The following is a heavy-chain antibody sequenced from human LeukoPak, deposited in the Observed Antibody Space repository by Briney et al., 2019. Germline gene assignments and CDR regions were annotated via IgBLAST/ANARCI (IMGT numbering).Heavy chain of an antibody. CDR3: VRHPPHCSAGSCYSGYNWFDA. D-gene: IGHD2-15*01. V-gene: IGHV4-39*01. J-gene: IGHJ5*02. CDR1: GGSISSDIYY. Sequence: IPSETLSLTCTVSGGSISSDIYYWGWIRQPPGKGLEWIGSIYYSGSTYYNPPLKSRVIISVDTSKNQLSLKLSSVTAADTAVYYCVRHPPHCSAGSCYSGYNWFDAWGQGTLVTVSS. CDR2: IYYSGST.